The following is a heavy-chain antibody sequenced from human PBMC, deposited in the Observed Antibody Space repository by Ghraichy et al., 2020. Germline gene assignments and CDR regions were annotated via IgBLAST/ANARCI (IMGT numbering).Heavy chain of an antibody. Sequence: GGSLRLSCAASGFTFSSYSMSWVRQAPGKGLEWVSYITSSSSTIYYGDSVKGRFTISRDNAKNSLYLQMNSLRADDTAVYYCSRVCYGDYQRHFDYWGQGTLVTVSS. CDR2: ITSSSSTI. J-gene: IGHJ4*02. CDR3: SRVCYGDYQRHFDY. CDR1: GFTFSSYS. D-gene: IGHD4-17*01. V-gene: IGHV3-48*04.